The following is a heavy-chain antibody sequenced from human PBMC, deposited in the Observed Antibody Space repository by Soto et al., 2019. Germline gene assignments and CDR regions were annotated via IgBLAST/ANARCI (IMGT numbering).Heavy chain of an antibody. CDR2: INAGNGNT. Sequence: GASVKVSCKASGYTFTSYAMHWVRQAPGQRLEWMGWINAGNGNTKYAQKLQGRVTMTTDTSTSTAYMELRSLRSDDTAVYYCARDYMITFGRRQNPPPDYWGQGTLVTV. J-gene: IGHJ4*02. V-gene: IGHV1-3*01. CDR1: GYTFTSYA. D-gene: IGHD3-16*01. CDR3: ARDYMITFGRRQNPPPDY.